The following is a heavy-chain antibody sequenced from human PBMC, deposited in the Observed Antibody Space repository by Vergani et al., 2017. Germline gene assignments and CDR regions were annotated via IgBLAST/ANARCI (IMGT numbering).Heavy chain of an antibody. CDR3: ARMHSYGLIPPHGMDV. V-gene: IGHV4-39*07. D-gene: IGHD5-18*01. J-gene: IGHJ6*02. CDR2: IYYSGST. Sequence: QVQLQESGPGLVKPSETLSLTCTVSGGSISSYYWGWIRQPPGKGLEWIGSIYYSGSTYYNPSLKSRVTISVDTSKNQFSLKLSSVTAADTAVYYCARMHSYGLIPPHGMDVWGQGTTVTVSS. CDR1: GGSISSYY.